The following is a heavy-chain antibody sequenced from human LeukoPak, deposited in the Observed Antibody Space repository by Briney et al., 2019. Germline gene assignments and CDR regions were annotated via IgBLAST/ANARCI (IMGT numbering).Heavy chain of an antibody. J-gene: IGHJ4*02. D-gene: IGHD6-13*01. CDR1: GASISSSSSFF. Sequence: SETLSLTCTVSGASISSSSSFFWTWIRQPPGKGLEWIGTMSNSGSTYYNPSLKSRVTISGDTSKNQFSLKLSSVTAADTAVFYCARRSQTTAGRGIDYWGQGTLVTVSS. V-gene: IGHV4-39*01. CDR2: MSNSGST. CDR3: ARRSQTTAGRGIDY.